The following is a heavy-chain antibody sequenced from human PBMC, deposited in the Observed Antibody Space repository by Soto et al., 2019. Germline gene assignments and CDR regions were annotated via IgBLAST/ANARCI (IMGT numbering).Heavy chain of an antibody. V-gene: IGHV3-15*01. J-gene: IGHJ4*02. CDR2: IXXKXXXXXT. CDR3: ATGLSSSSSG. CDR1: GFIFSNAW. D-gene: IGHD6-6*01. Sequence: GGSLRLSCAASGFIFSNAWMSWVRQAPGKGLXWFXRIXXKXXXXXTXXGAAVKGRFTISRDDSKNTMYLQMDSLKTEDTAVYYCATGLSSSSSGWGQGTLVTVS.